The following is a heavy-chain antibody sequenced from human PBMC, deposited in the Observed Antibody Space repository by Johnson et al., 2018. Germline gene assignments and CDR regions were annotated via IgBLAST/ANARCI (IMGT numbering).Heavy chain of an antibody. V-gene: IGHV3-21*01. D-gene: IGHD3-10*01. J-gene: IGHJ2*01. CDR3: ARGGEGRYWYFDL. Sequence: VQLQESGGGLVKPGGSLRLSCAASGFTFSNYNMHWVRPAPGTGLEWVSCIRRSRSYLYCADSVKGRFTISRDNAKNPLYLQLNSLRAGDTAGYYCARGGEGRYWYFDLWGRGTLVTVSS. CDR2: IRRSRSYL. CDR1: GFTFSNYN.